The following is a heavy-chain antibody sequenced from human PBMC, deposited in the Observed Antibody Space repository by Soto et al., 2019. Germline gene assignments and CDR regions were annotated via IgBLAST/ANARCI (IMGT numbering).Heavy chain of an antibody. V-gene: IGHV1-69*13. CDR1: GGTFSSYA. CDR2: IIPIFGTA. D-gene: IGHD6-19*01. J-gene: IGHJ4*02. CDR3: ARHPGGVAGPGGYFEY. Sequence: SVKVSCKASGGTFSSYAISWVRQAPGQGLEWMGGIIPIFGTANYAQKFQGRVTITADESTSTAYMELSSLRSEDTAVYYCARHPGGVAGPGGYFEYWGQGTLVTVSS.